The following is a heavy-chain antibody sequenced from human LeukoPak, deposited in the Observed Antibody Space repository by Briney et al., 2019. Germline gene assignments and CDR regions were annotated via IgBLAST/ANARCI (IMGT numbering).Heavy chain of an antibody. D-gene: IGHD6-19*01. CDR2: IIGSGAGT. CDR1: GFTFSGYA. Sequence: GGSLRLSCAASGFTFSGYAMSWVRQAPGKGLECVSSIIGSGAGTYYGDSVRGRFSISRDNSKNTVYLQMNSLRADDTAVYYCAKGEESSGLVSTYFDYWGRGTLVTVSS. J-gene: IGHJ4*02. V-gene: IGHV3-23*01. CDR3: AKGEESSGLVSTYFDY.